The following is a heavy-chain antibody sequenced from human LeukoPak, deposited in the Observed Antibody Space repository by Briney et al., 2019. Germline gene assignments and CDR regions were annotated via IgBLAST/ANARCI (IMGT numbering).Heavy chain of an antibody. D-gene: IGHD3-10*01. CDR3: ARAGIWFGTNDY. CDR2: IYYSGST. Sequence: SETLSLTCTVSGGSISSYYWSWIRQPPGKGLEWIGYIYYSGSTNYNPSLKSRVTISVDTSKNQFSLKLSSVTAADTAVYYCARAGIWFGTNDYWGQGTLVTVSS. CDR1: GGSISSYY. V-gene: IGHV4-59*08. J-gene: IGHJ4*02.